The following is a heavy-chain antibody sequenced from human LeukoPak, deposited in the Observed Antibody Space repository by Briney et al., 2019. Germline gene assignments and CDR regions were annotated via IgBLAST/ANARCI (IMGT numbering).Heavy chain of an antibody. CDR3: ARPLRYCSGGSCYRDAFDI. V-gene: IGHV5-51*01. J-gene: IGHJ3*02. Sequence: GESLKISSKGSGYSFTSYWIGWVRQLPGKGLQWMGIIYPGDSDTRYSPSFQGQVTISADKSISTAYLQWSSLKASDTAMYYCARPLRYCSGGSCYRDAFDIWGQGTMVTVSS. CDR1: GYSFTSYW. D-gene: IGHD2-15*01. CDR2: IYPGDSDT.